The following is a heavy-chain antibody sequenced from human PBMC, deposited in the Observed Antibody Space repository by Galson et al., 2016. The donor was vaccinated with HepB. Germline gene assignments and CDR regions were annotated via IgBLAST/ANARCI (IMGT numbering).Heavy chain of an antibody. Sequence: SLRLSCAASGFTFSTYSMNWVRQAPGKGLEWVSYISSGSSTIYYAASVKGRFTISRDNAKNPLYLQMNSLRDEDTAVCYCARGWYSNSSPCFDYWGQGTLVTVSS. J-gene: IGHJ4*02. D-gene: IGHD6-6*01. CDR1: GFTFSTYS. CDR3: ARGWYSNSSPCFDY. CDR2: ISSGSSTI. V-gene: IGHV3-48*02.